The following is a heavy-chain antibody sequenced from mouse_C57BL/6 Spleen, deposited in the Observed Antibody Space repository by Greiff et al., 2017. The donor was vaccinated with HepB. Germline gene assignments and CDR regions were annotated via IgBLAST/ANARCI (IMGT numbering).Heavy chain of an antibody. D-gene: IGHD2-3*01. Sequence: QVQLQQPGAELVKPGASVKLSCKASGYTFTSYWMHWVKQRPGQGLEWIGMIHPNSGSTNYNEKFKSKATLTVDKSSSTAYMQLSSLTSEDSAVYYCARELLYDGYLYYSDYWGQGTTLTVSS. CDR2: IHPNSGST. CDR1: GYTFTSYW. CDR3: ARELLYDGYLYYSDY. J-gene: IGHJ2*01. V-gene: IGHV1-64*01.